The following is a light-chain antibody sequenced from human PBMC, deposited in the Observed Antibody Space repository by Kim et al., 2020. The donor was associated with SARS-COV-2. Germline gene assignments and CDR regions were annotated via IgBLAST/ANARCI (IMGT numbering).Light chain of an antibody. V-gene: IGKV3-15*01. J-gene: IGKJ2*01. CDR1: RSITNK. CDR2: GAS. CDR3: QQYNNWPPTT. Sequence: VSPGERATLSCRTSRSITNKLAWYQQKPGQPPRLLIYGASTRATGVPDRFSGSGSGTEFTLTISSLQSDDFAVYYCQQYNNWPPTTFGQGTKLEI.